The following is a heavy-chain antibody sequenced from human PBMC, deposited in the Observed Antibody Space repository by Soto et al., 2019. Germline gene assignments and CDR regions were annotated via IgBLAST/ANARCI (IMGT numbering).Heavy chain of an antibody. Sequence: PGVSMRLSCAASGFRFRSYAMGWVRQAPGKGLEWVSGITASGGRTFYADSAKGRFTISSDNSKNTLYLQMNSLRAEDTAAYYCAKVARESGIEEAFDIWGQGTLVIVSS. J-gene: IGHJ3*02. D-gene: IGHD1-26*01. V-gene: IGHV3-23*01. CDR1: GFRFRSYA. CDR3: AKVARESGIEEAFDI. CDR2: ITASGGRT.